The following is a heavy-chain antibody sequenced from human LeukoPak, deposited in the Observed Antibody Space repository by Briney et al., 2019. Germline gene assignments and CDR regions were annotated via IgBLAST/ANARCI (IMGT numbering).Heavy chain of an antibody. CDR3: ARGHDWGSYYFDY. CDR1: GGSISSGGYS. D-gene: IGHD3-16*01. J-gene: IGHJ4*02. V-gene: IGHV4-30-2*01. Sequence: PSETLSLTCAVSGGSISSGGYSWSWNRQPPGKGLEWIGYIYHSGSTYYNPSLKSRVTISVDRSKNQFSLKLSSVTAADTAVYYCARGHDWGSYYFDYWGQGTLVTVSS. CDR2: IYHSGST.